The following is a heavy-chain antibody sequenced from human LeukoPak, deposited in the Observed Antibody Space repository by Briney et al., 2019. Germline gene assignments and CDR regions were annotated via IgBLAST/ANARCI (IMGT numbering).Heavy chain of an antibody. V-gene: IGHV5-51*01. Sequence: GESLKISCKGSGYYFPSYWIAWVRQMPGKGLEWMGIIYPADSDSRYSSSFEGQVTLSVDKSTNTAHLEWSSLKVADTGVYYCARLNSDMVSSTWGQGTPVTVSS. CDR1: GYYFPSYW. D-gene: IGHD5/OR15-5a*01. J-gene: IGHJ4*02. CDR2: IYPADSDS. CDR3: ARLNSDMVSST.